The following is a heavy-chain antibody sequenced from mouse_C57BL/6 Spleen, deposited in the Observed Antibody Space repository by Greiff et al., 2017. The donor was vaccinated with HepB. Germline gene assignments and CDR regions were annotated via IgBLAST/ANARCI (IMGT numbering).Heavy chain of an antibody. D-gene: IGHD1-1*01. CDR1: GFTFSDYG. CDR3: ARGGAGSIYYYAMDY. V-gene: IGHV5-17*01. Sequence: EVQLQESGGGLVKPGGSLKLSCAASGFTFSDYGMHWVRQAPEKGLEWVAYISSGSSTIYYADTVKGRFTISRDNAKNTLFLQMTSLRSEDTAMYYCARGGAGSIYYYAMDYWGQGTSVTVSS. CDR2: ISSGSSTI. J-gene: IGHJ4*01.